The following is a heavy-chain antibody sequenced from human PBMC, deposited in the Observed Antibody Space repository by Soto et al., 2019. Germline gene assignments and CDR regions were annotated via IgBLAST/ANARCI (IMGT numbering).Heavy chain of an antibody. D-gene: IGHD3-10*01. CDR3: AKDRGLGSGGAWGYFDY. CDR2: ISYDGSNK. CDR1: GFTFSSYG. Sequence: QVQLVESGGGVVQPGRSLRLSCAASGFTFSSYGMHWVRQAPGKGLEWVAVISYDGSNKYYADSVKGRFIISRDNSKNTLYLQMNSLRAEDTAVYYCAKDRGLGSGGAWGYFDYWGQGTLVTVSS. V-gene: IGHV3-30*18. J-gene: IGHJ4*02.